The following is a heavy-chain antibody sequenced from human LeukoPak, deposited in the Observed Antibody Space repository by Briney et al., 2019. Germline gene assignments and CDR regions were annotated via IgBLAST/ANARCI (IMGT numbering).Heavy chain of an antibody. CDR1: GFTFSSYS. CDR2: ISSSSSTI. CDR3: ARDGSSGWPNWFDP. J-gene: IGHJ5*02. Sequence: GRSLRLSCAASGFTFSSYSMNWVRQAPGKGLEWVSYISSSSSTIYYADSVKGRFTISRDNAKNSLYLQMNSLRDEDTAVYYCARDGSSGWPNWFDPWGQGTLVTVSS. D-gene: IGHD6-19*01. V-gene: IGHV3-48*02.